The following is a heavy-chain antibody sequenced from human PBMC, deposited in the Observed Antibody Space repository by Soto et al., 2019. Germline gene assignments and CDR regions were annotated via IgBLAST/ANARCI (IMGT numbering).Heavy chain of an antibody. J-gene: IGHJ5*02. CDR1: GFTFSSYA. CDR3: AKDPYYCSSTSCYTSWFDP. CDR2: ISGSGGST. V-gene: IGHV3-23*01. Sequence: GGSLRLSCAASGFTFSSYAMSWVRQAPGKGLEWVSAISGSGGSTYYADSVKGRFTISRDNSKNTLYLQMNSLRAEDTAVYYCAKDPYYCSSTSCYTSWFDPWGQGTLVTVS. D-gene: IGHD2-2*02.